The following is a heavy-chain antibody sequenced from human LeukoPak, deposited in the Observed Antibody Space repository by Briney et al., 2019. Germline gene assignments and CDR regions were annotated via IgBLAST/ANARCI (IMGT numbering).Heavy chain of an antibody. D-gene: IGHD3-22*01. CDR2: INHSGST. V-gene: IGHV4-34*01. J-gene: IGHJ5*02. CDR3: ARFLYYDDNWFDP. CDR1: GGPFSGYY. Sequence: PSETLSLTCAVYGGPFSGYYWSWIRQPPGKGLEWIGEINHSGSTNYNPSLKSRVTISVDTSKNQFSLKLSSVTAADTAVYYCARFLYYDDNWFDPWGQGTLVTVSS.